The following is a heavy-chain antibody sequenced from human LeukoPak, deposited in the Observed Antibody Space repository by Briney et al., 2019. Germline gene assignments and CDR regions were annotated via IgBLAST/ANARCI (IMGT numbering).Heavy chain of an antibody. Sequence: PGGSLRLSCAASGFTFINYAMTWVRQAPGKGLEWVSAISGSGGSTYYADSVKGRFTISRDNSKNTLYLQMNSLRAEDTAVYYCARDNRAAAGSFDYWGQGTLVTVSS. CDR1: GFTFINYA. CDR2: ISGSGGST. D-gene: IGHD6-13*01. CDR3: ARDNRAAAGSFDY. V-gene: IGHV3-23*01. J-gene: IGHJ4*02.